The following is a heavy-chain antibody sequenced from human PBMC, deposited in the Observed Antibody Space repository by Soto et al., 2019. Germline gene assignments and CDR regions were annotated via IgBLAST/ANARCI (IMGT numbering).Heavy chain of an antibody. CDR2: ISYDGSNK. CDR1: GFTFSSYG. D-gene: IGHD2-15*01. J-gene: IGHJ6*02. CDR3: ATSSPGYYYGMDV. V-gene: IGHV3-30*03. Sequence: QVQLVESGGGVVQPGRSPRLSCAASGFTFSSYGMHWVRQAPGKGLEWVAVISYDGSNKYYADSVKGRFTISRDNSKNTLYLQMNSLRAEDTAVYYCATSSPGYYYGMDVWGQGTTVTVSS.